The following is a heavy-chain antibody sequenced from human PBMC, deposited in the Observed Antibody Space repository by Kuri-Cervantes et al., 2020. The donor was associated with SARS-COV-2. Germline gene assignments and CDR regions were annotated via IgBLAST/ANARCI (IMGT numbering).Heavy chain of an antibody. CDR2: ISYDGSNK. J-gene: IGHJ6*02. Sequence: GGSLRLSCAASGFTFSSYGMHWVRQAPGKGLEWVAVISYDGSNKYYADSVKGRFTISRDNSKNTLYLQMNSLRAEDTAVYYCAKDLGITIFGVEDYYGMDVWGQGTTVTVSS. D-gene: IGHD3-3*01. V-gene: IGHV3-30*18. CDR1: GFTFSSYG. CDR3: AKDLGITIFGVEDYYGMDV.